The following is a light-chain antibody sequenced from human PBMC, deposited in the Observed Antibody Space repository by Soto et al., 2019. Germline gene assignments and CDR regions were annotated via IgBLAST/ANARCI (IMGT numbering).Light chain of an antibody. CDR1: SSDIGAFNH. CDR2: DVI. CDR3: SSYTSSSTL. Sequence: QSVLTQPASVSDSPGQSITISCIGTSSDIGAFNHVSWHQQHPGKAPKLIIYDVINRPSGVSSRFSGSKSGNTASPTISGLQTEDEADYYCSSYTSSSTLFGTGTKVTVL. J-gene: IGLJ1*01. V-gene: IGLV2-14*03.